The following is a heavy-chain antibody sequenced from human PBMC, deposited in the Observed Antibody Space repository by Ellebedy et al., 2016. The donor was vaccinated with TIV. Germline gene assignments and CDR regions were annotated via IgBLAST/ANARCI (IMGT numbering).Heavy chain of an antibody. Sequence: SETLSLTXTVSGGSISSYYWSWIRQPPGKGLEWIGYIYYSGSTNYNPSLKSRVTISVDTSKNQFSLKLSSVTAADTAVYYCARDHRTAMVTFWFDPWGQGTLVTVSS. V-gene: IGHV4-59*01. CDR3: ARDHRTAMVTFWFDP. CDR2: IYYSGST. D-gene: IGHD5-18*01. CDR1: GGSISSYY. J-gene: IGHJ5*02.